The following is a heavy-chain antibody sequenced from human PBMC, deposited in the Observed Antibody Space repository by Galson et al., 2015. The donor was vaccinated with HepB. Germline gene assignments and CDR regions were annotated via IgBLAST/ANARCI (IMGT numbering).Heavy chain of an antibody. D-gene: IGHD3-10*01. J-gene: IGHJ4*02. CDR2: ISRSSSPI. CDR1: GFTFSRYS. V-gene: IGHV3-48*02. Sequence: SLRLSCAASGFTFSRYSMNWDRQAPGKGLEWVSYISRSSSPIYYADSVKGRFTISRDNAKNSLYLQMNSLRDEDTAVYYCARDATLSHYYGSGSYDQWGQGTLVTVSS. CDR3: ARDATLSHYYGSGSYDQ.